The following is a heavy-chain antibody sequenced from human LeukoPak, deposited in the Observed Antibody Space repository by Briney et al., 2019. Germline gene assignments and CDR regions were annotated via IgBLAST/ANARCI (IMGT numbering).Heavy chain of an antibody. CDR3: ATLYSSSWYYYYGMDV. CDR2: IYYSGST. V-gene: IGHV4-59*08. J-gene: IGHJ6*02. D-gene: IGHD6-13*01. CDR1: GGSISTYY. Sequence: SETLSLTCTVSGGSISTYYWSWIRQPPGKGLEWIRYIYYSGSTNYNPSLKSRVTISVDTSKNQFSLKLSSVTAADTAVYYCATLYSSSWYYYYGMDVWGQGTTVTVSS.